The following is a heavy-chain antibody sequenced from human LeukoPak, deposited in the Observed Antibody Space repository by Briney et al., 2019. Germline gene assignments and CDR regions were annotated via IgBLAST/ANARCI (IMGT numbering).Heavy chain of an antibody. D-gene: IGHD3-16*01. V-gene: IGHV3-11*01. CDR1: GFTFSDSY. CDR2: ISSSGGTI. Sequence: AGGSLRLSCSASGFTFSDSYMSWIRQVPGKGLEWISYISSSGGTIYYADSVKGRLTISRDNAKNSLYLQMNSLRAEDTAVYYCAKEGGDWGEGYFDYWGQGTLVTVSS. CDR3: AKEGGDWGEGYFDY. J-gene: IGHJ4*02.